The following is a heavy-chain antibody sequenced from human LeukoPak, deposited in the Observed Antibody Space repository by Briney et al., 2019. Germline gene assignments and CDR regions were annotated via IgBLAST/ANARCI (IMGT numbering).Heavy chain of an antibody. J-gene: IGHJ5*02. CDR3: AREKRQYGNWFDP. Sequence: SETLSLTCTVSGGSISSGDYYWSWIRQPPGKGLEWIGYIYYSGSTYYNPSLKSRVTISVDTSKNQFSLKLSSVTAADTAVYYCAREKRQYGNWFDPWGQGTLSPSPQ. CDR2: IYYSGST. D-gene: IGHD2-2*01. V-gene: IGHV4-30-4*01. CDR1: GGSISSGDYY.